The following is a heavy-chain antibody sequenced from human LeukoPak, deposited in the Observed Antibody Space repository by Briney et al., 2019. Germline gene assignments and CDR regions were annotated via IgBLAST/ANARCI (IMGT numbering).Heavy chain of an antibody. CDR1: GDTFNSHT. D-gene: IGHD3-3*01. Sequence: GASVKVSCKVSGDTFNSHTINWVRQAPGQGLEWRGRITPLLGVPDYSQKFQGRVTITADKSANTAYKELNSLRPDDTAVYYCARDPSDYDFWTGTYYFSGLDVWGQGTSVTVSS. CDR3: ARDPSDYDFWTGTYYFSGLDV. J-gene: IGHJ6*02. CDR2: ITPLLGVP. V-gene: IGHV1-69*04.